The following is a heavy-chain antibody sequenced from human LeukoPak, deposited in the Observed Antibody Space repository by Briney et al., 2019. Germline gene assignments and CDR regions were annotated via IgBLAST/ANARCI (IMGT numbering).Heavy chain of an antibody. Sequence: SETLSLTCTVSGGSISSSSYYWSWIRQPPGKGLEWIGEINHSGSTNYNPSLKSRVTISVDTSKNQFSLKLSSVTAADTAVYYCARGPGYCTNGVCYTPYYFDYWGQGTLVTVSS. J-gene: IGHJ4*02. V-gene: IGHV4-39*07. CDR1: GGSISSSSYY. D-gene: IGHD2-8*01. CDR3: ARGPGYCTNGVCYTPYYFDY. CDR2: INHSGST.